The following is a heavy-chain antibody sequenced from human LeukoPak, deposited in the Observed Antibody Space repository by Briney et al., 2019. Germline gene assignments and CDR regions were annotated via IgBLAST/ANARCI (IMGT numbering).Heavy chain of an antibody. Sequence: GGSLRLSCAASGFTFSSYAMSWVRQAPGKGLEWVSAISGSGGTTYYADSVNGRFTISRDNSKITLYLQMNSLRAEDTAVYYCAKSGPLLWPIDWGQGTLVTVSS. CDR3: AKSGPLLWPID. J-gene: IGHJ4*02. CDR2: ISGSGGTT. V-gene: IGHV3-23*01. CDR1: GFTFSSYA. D-gene: IGHD3-16*01.